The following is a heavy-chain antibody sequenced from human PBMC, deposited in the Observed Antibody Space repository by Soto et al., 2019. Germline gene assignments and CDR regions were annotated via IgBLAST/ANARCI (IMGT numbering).Heavy chain of an antibody. D-gene: IGHD6-13*01. CDR2: ISSSSSYI. Sequence: PGGSLRLSCAASGFTFSSYSMNWVRQAPGKGLEWVSSISSSSSYIYYADSVKGRFTISRDNAKNSLYLQMNSLRAEDTAVYYCARDASSSWSTMYYFDYWGQGTLVTVSS. CDR3: ARDASSSWSTMYYFDY. V-gene: IGHV3-21*01. CDR1: GFTFSSYS. J-gene: IGHJ4*02.